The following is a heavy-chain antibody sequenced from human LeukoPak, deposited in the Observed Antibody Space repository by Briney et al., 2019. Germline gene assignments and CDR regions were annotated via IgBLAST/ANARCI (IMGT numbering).Heavy chain of an antibody. J-gene: IGHJ6*02. Sequence: SETLSLTCAVYGGSFSGYYWSWIRQPPGKGLEWIGGINHSGSTNYNPSLKSRVTISVDTSKNQFSLKLSSVTAADTAVYYCARDKYSNYAPDYGMDVWGQGTTVTVSS. CDR2: INHSGST. CDR1: GGSFSGYY. CDR3: ARDKYSNYAPDYGMDV. D-gene: IGHD4-11*01. V-gene: IGHV4-34*01.